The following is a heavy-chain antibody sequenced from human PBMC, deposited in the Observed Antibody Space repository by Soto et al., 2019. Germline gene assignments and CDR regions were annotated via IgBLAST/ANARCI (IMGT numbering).Heavy chain of an antibody. J-gene: IGHJ5*02. CDR2: ISYDGSNE. Sequence: PGGSLRLSCAASGFTFSSYAMHWVRRAPGKGLEWVAVISYDGSNEYYADSVKGRFTISRDNSKNTLYLQMNSLRAEDTAVYYCAIANPHSVLLWFGELPPWFDPWGQGTLVTVSS. V-gene: IGHV3-30-3*01. CDR3: AIANPHSVLLWFGELPPWFDP. CDR1: GFTFSSYA. D-gene: IGHD3-10*01.